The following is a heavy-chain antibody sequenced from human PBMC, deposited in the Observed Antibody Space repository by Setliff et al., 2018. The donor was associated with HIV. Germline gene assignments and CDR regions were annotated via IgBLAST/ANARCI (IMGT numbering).Heavy chain of an antibody. CDR2: INHSGST. CDR3: ARVYYDSSGYYSAIPYWYFDL. D-gene: IGHD3-22*01. CDR1: GGSFSGYY. J-gene: IGHJ2*01. V-gene: IGHV4-34*01. Sequence: SETLSLTCAVYGGSFSGYYWSWIRQPPGKGLEWIGEINHSGSTNYNPSLKCRVTISVDTSKNQFSLKLCSVTAADTAVYYCARVYYDSSGYYSAIPYWYFDLWGRGTLVTVSS.